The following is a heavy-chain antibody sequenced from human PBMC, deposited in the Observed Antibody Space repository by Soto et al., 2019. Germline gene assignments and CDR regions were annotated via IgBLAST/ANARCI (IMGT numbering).Heavy chain of an antibody. D-gene: IGHD2-15*01. Sequence: SVKVSCKASGGTFSSYAISWVRQAPGQGLEWMGGIIPIFGTANYAQKFQGRVTITADESTSTAYMELSSLRSEDTAVYYCARARCSGGSCYRPLGYWGQGTLVTVSS. J-gene: IGHJ4*02. V-gene: IGHV1-69*13. CDR1: GGTFSSYA. CDR3: ARARCSGGSCYRPLGY. CDR2: IIPIFGTA.